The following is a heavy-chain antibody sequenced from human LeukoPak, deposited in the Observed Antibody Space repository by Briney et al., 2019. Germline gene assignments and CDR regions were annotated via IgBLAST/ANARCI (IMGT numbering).Heavy chain of an antibody. J-gene: IGHJ4*02. V-gene: IGHV4-59*01. CDR1: GGSFSGYY. CDR2: IYYSGST. D-gene: IGHD3-3*01. CDR3: GRGGAVEDVWSGYFGY. Sequence: AETLSLTCAVYGGSFSGYYWSWIRQPPGKGLEWIGYIYYSGSTNYNPSLKSRVTISVDTSKNQSPLKQSSVTAADTAVYYCGRGGAVEDVWSGYFGYWGQARLVTVYS.